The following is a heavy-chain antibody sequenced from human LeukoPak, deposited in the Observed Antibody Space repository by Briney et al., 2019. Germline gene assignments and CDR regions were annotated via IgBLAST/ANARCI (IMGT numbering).Heavy chain of an antibody. Sequence: PSQTLPLTCTVSGGSISSGGYYRSWIRQHPGKGLEWIGYIYYSGSTYYNPSLRSRVTISVDTSKNQFSLKLSSVTAADTAVYYCARGPTTHYNFLTGYYYFDYWGQGTLVTVSS. J-gene: IGHJ4*02. D-gene: IGHD3-9*01. V-gene: IGHV4-31*03. CDR3: ARGPTTHYNFLTGYYYFDY. CDR1: GGSISSGGYY. CDR2: IYYSGST.